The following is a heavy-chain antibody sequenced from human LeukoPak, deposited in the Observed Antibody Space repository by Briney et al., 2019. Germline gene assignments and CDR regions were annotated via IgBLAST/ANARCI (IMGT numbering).Heavy chain of an antibody. CDR3: ARDPVDGYSHYDY. CDR2: MKPNSGGI. V-gene: IGHV1-2*02. D-gene: IGHD5-24*01. CDR1: GYTLTDYH. J-gene: IGHJ4*02. Sequence: ASVKASCKASGYTLTDYHMIWVRQAPGQGLEWMAWMKPNSGGINYAQEFQGRVTVTRDTSISTAYMELSSLRSDDTAIYYCARDPVDGYSHYDYWGKGTLVTVSS.